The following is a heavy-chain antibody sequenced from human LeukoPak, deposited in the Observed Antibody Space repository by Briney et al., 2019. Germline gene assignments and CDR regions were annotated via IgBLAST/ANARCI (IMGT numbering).Heavy chain of an antibody. CDR1: GYTLTELS. J-gene: IGHJ4*02. Sequence: ASVKVSCKVSGYTLTELSMHWVRQAPGKGLEWMGGFDPEDGETIYAQKFQGRVTMTEDTSTDTAYMELSSLRSEDTAVYYCATESLPYYDSSGYPNPFDYWGQGTLVTVPS. V-gene: IGHV1-24*01. CDR2: FDPEDGET. D-gene: IGHD3-22*01. CDR3: ATESLPYYDSSGYPNPFDY.